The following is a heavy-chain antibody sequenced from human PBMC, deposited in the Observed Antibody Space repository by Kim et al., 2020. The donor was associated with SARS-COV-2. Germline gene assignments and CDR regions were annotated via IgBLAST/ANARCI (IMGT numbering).Heavy chain of an antibody. V-gene: IGHV3-9*01. D-gene: IGHD5-12*01. Sequence: GGSLRLSCAASGFTFDDYAMHWVRQAPGKGLEWVSGISWNSGSIGYADSVKGRFTISRDNAKNSLYLQMNSLRAEDTALYYCAKDNRDYSGSYYFDYWGQGTLVTVSS. CDR2: ISWNSGSI. J-gene: IGHJ4*02. CDR3: AKDNRDYSGSYYFDY. CDR1: GFTFDDYA.